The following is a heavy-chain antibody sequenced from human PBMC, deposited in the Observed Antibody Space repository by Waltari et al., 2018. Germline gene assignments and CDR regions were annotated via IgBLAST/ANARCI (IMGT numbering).Heavy chain of an antibody. J-gene: IGHJ4*02. CDR1: GGSISSSNW. D-gene: IGHD6-19*01. CDR3: ARDGSAVAGIGRGFDY. Sequence: QVQLQESGPGLVKPSGTLSLTCAVSGGSISSSNWWSWVRQPPGKGLEWIGEIYHSGSTNYNPSLKRRVTISVDKSKNQFSLKLSSVTAADTAVYYCARDGSAVAGIGRGFDYWGQGTLVTVSS. CDR2: IYHSGST. V-gene: IGHV4-4*02.